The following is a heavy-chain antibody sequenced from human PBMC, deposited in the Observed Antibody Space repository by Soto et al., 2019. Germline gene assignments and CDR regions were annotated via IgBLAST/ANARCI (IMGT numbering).Heavy chain of an antibody. Sequence: SVKVSCKASGGTFSSYAISWVRQAPGQGLEWMGGIIPIFGTANYAQKFQGRVTITADKSTSTAYMELSSLRSEDTAVYYCARCKATYYDFWSGYYTPYYYGMDVWGQGTTVTV. V-gene: IGHV1-69*06. CDR3: ARCKATYYDFWSGYYTPYYYGMDV. CDR2: IIPIFGTA. CDR1: GGTFSSYA. D-gene: IGHD3-3*01. J-gene: IGHJ6*02.